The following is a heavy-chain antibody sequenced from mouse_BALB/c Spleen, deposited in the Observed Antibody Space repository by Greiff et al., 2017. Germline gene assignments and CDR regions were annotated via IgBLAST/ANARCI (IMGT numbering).Heavy chain of an antibody. CDR2: IDPSDSYT. V-gene: IGHV1-69*02. J-gene: IGHJ2*01. CDR3: ARGPPYYGNPYYFAY. Sequence: VQLQQPGAELVKPGASVKLSCKASGYTFTSYWMHWVKQSPGQGLEWIGEIDPSDSYTNYNQKFKDKATLTVDKSSSTAYMQLSSPTSEDAAVYYCARGPPYYGNPYYFAYWGQGTTLTVSS. CDR1: GYTFTSYW. D-gene: IGHD2-10*01.